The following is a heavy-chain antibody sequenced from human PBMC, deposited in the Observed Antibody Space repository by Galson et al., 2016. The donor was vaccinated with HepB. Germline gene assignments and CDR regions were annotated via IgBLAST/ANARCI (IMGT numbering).Heavy chain of an antibody. CDR1: GGSFSAYF. V-gene: IGHV4-34*01. Sequence: SETLSLTCAVNGGSFSAYFWTWIRQPPGKGLEWIGEIDYSGNTKYNPSLKGRFTMSVDTSKTQFSLKSSSVTAADTAVYYCARHSHTVGLDFWGQGTLVTVSS. J-gene: IGHJ4*02. CDR3: ARHSHTVGLDF. D-gene: IGHD1-26*01. CDR2: IDYSGNT.